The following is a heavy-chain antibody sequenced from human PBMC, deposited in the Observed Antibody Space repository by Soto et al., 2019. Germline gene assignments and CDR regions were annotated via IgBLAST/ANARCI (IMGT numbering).Heavy chain of an antibody. CDR1: GFAFSSYG. CDR2: ISYDGGNK. J-gene: IGHJ4*02. Sequence: QVQLVESGGGVVQPGRSLRLSCAASGFAFSSYGMHWVRQAPGKGPEWVAVISYDGGNKYYADSVKGRFTVSRDNSKNTLYLQMNSLRPGDTAVYYCARTYNVWYLRTFDYWGQGTLVTVSS. CDR3: ARTYNVWYLRTFDY. V-gene: IGHV3-30*03. D-gene: IGHD6-13*01.